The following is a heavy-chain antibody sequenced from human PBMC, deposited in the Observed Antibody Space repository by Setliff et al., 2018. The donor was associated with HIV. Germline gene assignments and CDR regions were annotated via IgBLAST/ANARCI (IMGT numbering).Heavy chain of an antibody. CDR3: ARSYSGRGRWYFDV. CDR1: GGSISSAGYY. V-gene: IGHV4-31*03. D-gene: IGHD1-26*01. Sequence: SETLSLTCTISGGSISSAGYYWDWIRQYPGKGLEWIGSIYHSGSTKDNPSLKSRVIISVDTSKNQFSLNPSSVTAADTALYYCARSYSGRGRWYFDVWGRGTLVTVSS. J-gene: IGHJ2*01. CDR2: IYHSGST.